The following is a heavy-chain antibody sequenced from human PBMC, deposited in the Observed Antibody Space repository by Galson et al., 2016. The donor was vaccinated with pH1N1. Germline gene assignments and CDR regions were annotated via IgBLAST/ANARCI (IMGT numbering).Heavy chain of an antibody. CDR1: GGSFSGYY. CDR2: IDHSGSA. Sequence: SETLSLTCAVYGGSFSGYYWRWIRQPPGKGLEWIGEIDHSGSANYNPSLKSRVTMSVDTAKNHFSLNLNFVTAADTAVYYCARGYYNFWSGYSRPNWFDPWGLGTLVTVSS. V-gene: IGHV4-34*01. D-gene: IGHD3-3*01. J-gene: IGHJ5*02. CDR3: ARGYYNFWSGYSRPNWFDP.